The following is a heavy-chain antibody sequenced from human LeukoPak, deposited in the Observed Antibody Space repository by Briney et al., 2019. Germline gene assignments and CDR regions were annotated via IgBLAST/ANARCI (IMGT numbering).Heavy chain of an antibody. CDR2: INPNSGGT. J-gene: IGHJ4*02. CDR1: GYTFTGYY. Sequence: GVSVKVSCKASGYTFTGYYMHWVRQAPGQGLEWMGWINPNSGGTNYAQKFQGRVTMTRDTSISTAYMELSRLRSDDTAVYYCARGYSRFDVGFDYWGQGTLVTVSS. D-gene: IGHD5-12*01. V-gene: IGHV1-2*02. CDR3: ARGYSRFDVGFDY.